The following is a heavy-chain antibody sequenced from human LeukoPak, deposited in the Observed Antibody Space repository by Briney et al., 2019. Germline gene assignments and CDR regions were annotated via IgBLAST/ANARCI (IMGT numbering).Heavy chain of an antibody. CDR3: ARVDDRGHYYDSSGPRKLFDY. J-gene: IGHJ4*02. Sequence: GASVKVSCKASGYTFTGHHIHWVRQAPGQGLEWMGWINPNSGGTNYAQKFQGRVTMTRDTSISTAYMELSRLRSDDTAVYYCARVDDRGHYYDSSGPRKLFDYWGQGTLVTVSS. CDR2: INPNSGGT. CDR1: GYTFTGHH. D-gene: IGHD3-22*01. V-gene: IGHV1-2*02.